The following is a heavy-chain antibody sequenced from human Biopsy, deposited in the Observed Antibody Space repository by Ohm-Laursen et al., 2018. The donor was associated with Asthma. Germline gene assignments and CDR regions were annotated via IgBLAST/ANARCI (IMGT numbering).Heavy chain of an antibody. V-gene: IGHV1-24*01. CDR1: GYSLTDLS. D-gene: IGHD6-19*01. CDR3: ARCQVGYSSGWSLLLKKIYYSGMDV. CDR2: HDHEEGGT. Sequence: ASVKVSCNISGYSLTDLSMHWVRQAPGQGLEWMGGHDHEEGGTVNARKFQGRVTITADESTSTAYMEVTSLRSEDTAIYYCARCQVGYSSGWSLLLKKIYYSGMDVWGQGTAVTVSS. J-gene: IGHJ6*02.